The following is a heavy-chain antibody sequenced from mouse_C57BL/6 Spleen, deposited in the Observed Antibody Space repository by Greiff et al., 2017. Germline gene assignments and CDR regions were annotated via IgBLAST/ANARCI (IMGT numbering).Heavy chain of an antibody. CDR1: GFNIKDYY. CDR2: IDPEDGET. V-gene: IGHV14-2*01. CDR3: ARGECRLRGYFDY. Sequence: VQLQQSGAELVKPGASVKLSCTASGFNIKDYYMHWVKQRTEQGLEWIGRIDPEDGETKSAPKFQGTATITADKSSNTAYLQLSSLTSEDTAVYYWARGECRLRGYFDYWGQGTTLTVSS. D-gene: IGHD3-2*02. J-gene: IGHJ2*01.